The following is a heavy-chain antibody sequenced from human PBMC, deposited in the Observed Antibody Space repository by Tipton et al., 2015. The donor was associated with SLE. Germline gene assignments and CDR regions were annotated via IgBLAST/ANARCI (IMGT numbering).Heavy chain of an antibody. CDR1: GGSISSGSYY. J-gene: IGHJ4*02. D-gene: IGHD2-15*01. CDR3: ARGLFGWELPY. V-gene: IGHV4-61*02. Sequence: LRLSCTVSGGSISSGSYYWSWIRQPAGKGPEWIGRIYTSGRTNYNPSLKSRVTISVDTSKNQFSLKLSSVTAADTAVYFCARGLFGWELPYWGQGTLVTVSS. CDR2: IYTSGRT.